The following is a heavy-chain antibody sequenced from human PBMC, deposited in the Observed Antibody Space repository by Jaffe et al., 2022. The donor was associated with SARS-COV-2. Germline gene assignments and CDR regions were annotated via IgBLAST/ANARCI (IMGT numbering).Heavy chain of an antibody. CDR3: ARKISSTGYY. CDR2: LHNSGNT. CDR1: AASTFSHDYH. Sequence: QLLVHESGPGLVKPSETLSLTCDISAASTFSHDYHWAWIRQPPGKGLEWIACLHNSGNTHYSPSFRGRVTMFIDMSRNQFSLKMNSVTAADTAVYYCARKISSTGYYWGHGTLVTVSS. J-gene: IGHJ4*01. D-gene: IGHD3-9*01. V-gene: IGHV4-39*01.